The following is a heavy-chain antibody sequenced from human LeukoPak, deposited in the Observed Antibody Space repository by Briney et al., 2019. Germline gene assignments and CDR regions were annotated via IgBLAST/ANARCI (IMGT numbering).Heavy chain of an antibody. D-gene: IGHD1-14*01. Sequence: ASVKVPCKASGYTFTSYDINWVRQAPGQGLEWMGLMSPNSGNTVYAQKFQGRVTMTRNTSISAAYMELSSLRSEDTAVYYCARGGTTSVFYYYMDVWGKGTTVTVSS. CDR1: GYTFTSYD. CDR2: MSPNSGNT. V-gene: IGHV1-8*01. J-gene: IGHJ6*03. CDR3: ARGGTTSVFYYYMDV.